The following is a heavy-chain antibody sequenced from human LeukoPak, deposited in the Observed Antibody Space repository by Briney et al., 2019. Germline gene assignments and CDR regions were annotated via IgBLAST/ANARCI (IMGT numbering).Heavy chain of an antibody. D-gene: IGHD3-9*01. CDR3: AKWGDYDILTGYYDSDY. J-gene: IGHJ4*02. CDR2: IGGRDGGT. Sequence: PGRSVRLSCAASGYILSNYAMSWVRQAPGRGREWVSAIGGRDGGTYYADSVKGRFTVPRDDPKNTLYLQMNTRRAEDTAVYYRAKWGDYDILTGYYDSDYGGQGTLVTVSS. CDR1: GYILSNYA. V-gene: IGHV3-23*01.